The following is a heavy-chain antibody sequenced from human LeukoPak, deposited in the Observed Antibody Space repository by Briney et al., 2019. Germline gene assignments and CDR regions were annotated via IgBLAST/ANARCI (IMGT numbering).Heavy chain of an antibody. D-gene: IGHD3-22*01. CDR1: GGSISSSSFY. J-gene: IGHJ4*02. CDR3: TEFYFDRSGYADY. CDR2: IYYRGST. Sequence: PSETLSLTCTVSGGSISSSSFYWGWIRQPPGKGLEWIGSIYYRGSTYYNSSLKSRVTISVDMSENQVSLKLRSVTAADTAVYYCTEFYFDRSGYADYWGQGTLVTVSS. V-gene: IGHV4-39*01.